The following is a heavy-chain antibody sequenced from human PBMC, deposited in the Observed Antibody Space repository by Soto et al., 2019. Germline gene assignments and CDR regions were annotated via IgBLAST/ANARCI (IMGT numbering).Heavy chain of an antibody. CDR2: IYYSGST. V-gene: IGHV4-39*01. Sequence: QLQLQESSPGLVKPSETLSLTCTVSGGSISSSSYYWGWIRQPPGKGLEWIGSIYYSGSTYYNPSLKSRVTISVDTSKNQSSLKLSSVTAADTAVYYCARQAWSGGDYSSWSPEQHNWFDPWGQGTLVTVSS. CDR3: ARQAWSGGDYSSWSPEQHNWFDP. CDR1: GGSISSSSYY. D-gene: IGHD2-21*02. J-gene: IGHJ5*02.